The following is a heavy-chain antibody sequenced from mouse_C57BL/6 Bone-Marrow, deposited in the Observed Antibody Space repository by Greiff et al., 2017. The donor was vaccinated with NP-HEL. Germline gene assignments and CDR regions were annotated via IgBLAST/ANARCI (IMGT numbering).Heavy chain of an antibody. Sequence: DVHLVESGGGLVQPGESLKLSCESNEYAFPSHDMSWVRKTPEKRLELVAAINSDGGSTYYPDTMERRFIISRDNTKKTLYLQMSSLRSEDTDLYYWAIYYGYGESYYAMDYWGQGTAVTVSS. CDR2: INSDGGST. D-gene: IGHD2-2*01. J-gene: IGHJ4*01. V-gene: IGHV5-2*01. CDR3: AIYYGYGESYYAMDY. CDR1: EYAFPSHD.